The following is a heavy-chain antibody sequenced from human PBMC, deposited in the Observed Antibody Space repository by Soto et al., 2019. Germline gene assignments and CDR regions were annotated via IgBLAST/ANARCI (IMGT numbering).Heavy chain of an antibody. V-gene: IGHV4-34*01. D-gene: IGHD4-4*01. J-gene: IGHJ6*02. Sequence: SEGLSLTGAVYSRSSSAYCWSGIRQRPGKGLEWIGEINHSGSTNYNPSLKSRVTISVDTSKNQFSLKLSSVTAADTAVYYCARMTTVTKYYYGMDVWGQGTTVT. CDR2: INHSGST. CDR1: SRSSSAYC. CDR3: ARMTTVTKYYYGMDV.